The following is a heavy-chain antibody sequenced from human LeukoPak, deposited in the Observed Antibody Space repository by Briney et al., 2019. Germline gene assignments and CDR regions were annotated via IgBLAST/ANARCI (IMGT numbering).Heavy chain of an antibody. CDR3: ATKVSDSSGYYLF. Sequence: SETLSLTCTVSGGSISISSYYWGWIRQPPGKGLEWIGSIYYSGSTYYNPSLKSRVTISVDTSKNQFSLKLSSVTAADTAVYYCATKVSDSSGYYLFWGQGTLVAVSS. V-gene: IGHV4-39*07. D-gene: IGHD3-22*01. CDR1: GGSISISSYY. CDR2: IYYSGST. J-gene: IGHJ4*02.